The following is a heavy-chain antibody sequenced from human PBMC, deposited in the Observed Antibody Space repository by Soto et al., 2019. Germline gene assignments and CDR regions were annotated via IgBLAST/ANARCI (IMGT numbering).Heavy chain of an antibody. V-gene: IGHV3-33*01. Sequence: GGSLRLSCATSGLPFSSYGMHWVRQAPGKGLEWVAVIWANGINKYYADSVRGRFTISRDNSKNTLDLQMNSLRVDDTALYYCVRERGPFDAFDVWGPRTVGTVS. CDR2: IWANGINK. CDR1: GLPFSSYG. J-gene: IGHJ3*01. CDR3: VRERGPFDAFDV.